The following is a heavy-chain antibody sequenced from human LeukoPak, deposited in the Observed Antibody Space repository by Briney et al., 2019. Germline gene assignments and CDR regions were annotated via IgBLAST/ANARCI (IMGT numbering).Heavy chain of an antibody. CDR1: GFTVSSNY. J-gene: IGHJ3*02. V-gene: IGHV3-21*01. D-gene: IGHD3-10*01. CDR2: ISSGSSYK. Sequence: GGFLRLSCAASGFTVSSNYMSWVRLAPGKGLEWVSSISSGSSYKYYADSVKGRFTISRDNALNPLDLQMNSLSAEDTAVYYCARALLWFGEFREAFDIWGQGTMVTVSS. CDR3: ARALLWFGEFREAFDI.